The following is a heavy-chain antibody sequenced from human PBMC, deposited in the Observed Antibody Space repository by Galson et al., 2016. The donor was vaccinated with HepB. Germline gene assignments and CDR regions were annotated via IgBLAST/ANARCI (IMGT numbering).Heavy chain of an antibody. V-gene: IGHV3-30*04. CDR2: ISYDGSNK. CDR1: GFTFSRFA. J-gene: IGHJ4*02. Sequence: SLRLSCAASGFTFSRFAMHWVRQAPGKGPEWVAVISYDGSNKFYADSVKGRFTISRDNSNNTLYLQMNSLRPEDTAVYYCVSSRGGLLGDFDYWGQGALVTVSS. D-gene: IGHD1-26*01. CDR3: VSSRGGLLGDFDY.